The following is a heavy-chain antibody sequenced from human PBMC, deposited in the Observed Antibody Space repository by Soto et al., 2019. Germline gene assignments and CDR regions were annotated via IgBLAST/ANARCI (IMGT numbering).Heavy chain of an antibody. D-gene: IGHD3-16*01. J-gene: IGHJ5*02. V-gene: IGHV4-4*07. CDR1: GASMTNYH. CDR3: AKAYWQHAWGRIPAAFNP. Sequence: QVQLQESGPVVVKPSETLSLTCTVSGASMTNYHWNWVRQSAGGGLEYIGRVSGTGSPDYYPSLMSRVTVSLDWTQTQFSLKLTSVAAAASAVYYCAKAYWQHAWGRIPAAFNPCGQGTLVIVSP. CDR2: VSGTGSP.